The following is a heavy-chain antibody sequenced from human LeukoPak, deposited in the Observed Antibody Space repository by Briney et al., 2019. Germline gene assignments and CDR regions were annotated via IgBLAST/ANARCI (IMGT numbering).Heavy chain of an antibody. V-gene: IGHV4-59*01. CDR1: GGSISSYF. Sequence: SETLSLTCTVSGGSISSYFWSWIRQPPGKGLKWIGYIYYTGSTNYNPSLKSRVTISVDTSKNQFSLKLTSVTAADTAVYYCARDSSGYVNWYFDLWGRGTLVTVSS. CDR3: ARDSSGYVNWYFDL. J-gene: IGHJ2*01. D-gene: IGHD3-22*01. CDR2: IYYTGST.